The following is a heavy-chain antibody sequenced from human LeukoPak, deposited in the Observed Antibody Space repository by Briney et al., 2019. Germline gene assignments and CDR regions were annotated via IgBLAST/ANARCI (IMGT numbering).Heavy chain of an antibody. CDR1: GGTLSSYA. V-gene: IGHV1-69*13. D-gene: IGHD3-3*01. Sequence: SVKVSCKASGGTLSSYAISWVRQAPGQGLEWMGGIIPSFGTANYAQKFQGRVTITADESTSTAYMELSSLRSEDTAVYYCARDSLHYDFWSGYYWGGYYYYGMDVWGQGTTVTVSS. CDR3: ARDSLHYDFWSGYYWGGYYYYGMDV. J-gene: IGHJ6*02. CDR2: IIPSFGTA.